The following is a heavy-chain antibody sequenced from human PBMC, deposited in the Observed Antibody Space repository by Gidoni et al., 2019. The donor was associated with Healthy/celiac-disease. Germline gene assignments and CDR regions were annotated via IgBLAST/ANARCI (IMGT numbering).Heavy chain of an antibody. CDR1: GFTFSSYS. V-gene: IGHV3-48*01. J-gene: IGHJ6*02. CDR3: ARDRPAYCGGDCSGLYGIDV. Sequence: EVQLVESGGGLVQPGGSMRLSCAASGFTFSSYSMIWVRQAPGKGLELVSYISSSSSTIYYADSVKGRFTISRDNAKNSLYLQMNSLRAEDTAVYYCARDRPAYCGGDCSGLYGIDVWGQGTTVTVSS. D-gene: IGHD2-21*02. CDR2: ISSSSSTI.